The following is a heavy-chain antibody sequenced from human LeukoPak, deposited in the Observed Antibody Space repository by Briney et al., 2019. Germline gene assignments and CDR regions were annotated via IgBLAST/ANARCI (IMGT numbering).Heavy chain of an antibody. CDR1: GFTFSSYA. Sequence: SGGSLRLSCAASGFTFSSYAMSWVRQAPGKGLEWVSAISGSGGSTYYAASVKGRFTISRDNSKNTLYLQMNSLRAEDTAVYYCAKDSLLWFGGSGWFDPWGQGTLVTVSS. CDR3: AKDSLLWFGGSGWFDP. CDR2: ISGSGGST. J-gene: IGHJ5*02. V-gene: IGHV3-23*01. D-gene: IGHD3-10*01.